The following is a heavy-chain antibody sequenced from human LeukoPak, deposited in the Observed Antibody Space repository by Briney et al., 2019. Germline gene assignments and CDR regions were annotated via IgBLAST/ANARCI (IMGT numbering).Heavy chain of an antibody. CDR2: INHSGST. Sequence: PLETLSLTCAVYGGSFSGYYWSWIRQPPGKGLEWIGEINHSGSTNYNPSLKSRVTISVDTSKNQFSLKLSSVTAADTAVYYCASRGYDSSGYYFDYWGQGTLVTVSS. D-gene: IGHD3-22*01. J-gene: IGHJ4*02. V-gene: IGHV4-34*01. CDR1: GGSFSGYY. CDR3: ASRGYDSSGYYFDY.